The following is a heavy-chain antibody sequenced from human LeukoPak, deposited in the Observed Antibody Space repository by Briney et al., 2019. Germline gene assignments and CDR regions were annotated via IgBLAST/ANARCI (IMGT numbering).Heavy chain of an antibody. D-gene: IGHD5-12*01. V-gene: IGHV3-74*01. CDR2: IVSDGSSA. Sequence: GGSLRLSCAASGFTFSSYWMHWVRHAPGKGLVWVSRIVSDGSSATYADSVRGRFTVSRDNAKSTLFLQMNSLTPEDTAVYYCVRDITATPVYWGRGALVTVSS. CDR1: GFTFSSYW. CDR3: VRDITATPVY. J-gene: IGHJ4*02.